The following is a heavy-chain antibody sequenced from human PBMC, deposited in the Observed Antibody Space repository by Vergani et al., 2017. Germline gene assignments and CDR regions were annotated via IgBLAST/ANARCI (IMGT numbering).Heavy chain of an antibody. CDR3: AKDLGTSSGGGWFDP. Sequence: EVQLEESGGGLVLPGRSLRLSCVASGFTSAGYAMHWVRQAPGKGLEWVSGTSWNSNGIGYADSVKGRFTISRDNAKNSLYLQMNSLRAEDTALYYCAKDLGTSSGGGWFDPWGQGTLVTVSS. V-gene: IGHV3-9*02. CDR1: GFTSAGYA. D-gene: IGHD6-6*01. J-gene: IGHJ5*02. CDR2: TSWNSNGI.